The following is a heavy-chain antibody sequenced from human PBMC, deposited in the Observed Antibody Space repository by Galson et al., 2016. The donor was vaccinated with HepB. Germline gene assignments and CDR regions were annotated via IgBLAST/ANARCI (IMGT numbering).Heavy chain of an antibody. J-gene: IGHJ6*02. Sequence: SLRLSCAASGFTFSNYGMHWVRQAPGKGLEWVAVMSVDGSNKYYADSVKGRFIISRDNSKNTLCLQMNSLRAEDTAVYFCAKGHSQTYYYYYGMDVWGQGTTVTVSS. D-gene: IGHD1-26*01. CDR2: MSVDGSNK. CDR1: GFTFSNYG. V-gene: IGHV3-30*18. CDR3: AKGHSQTYYYYYGMDV.